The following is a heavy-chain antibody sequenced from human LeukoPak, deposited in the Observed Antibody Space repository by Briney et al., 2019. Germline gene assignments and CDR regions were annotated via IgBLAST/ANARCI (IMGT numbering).Heavy chain of an antibody. CDR1: GYTFTSYG. CDR3: ARESCSSTSCYGMDV. V-gene: IGHV1-18*01. J-gene: IGHJ6*02. Sequence: ASVKVSCKASGYTFTSYGISWVRQAPGQGLEWMGWISAYNGNTNYAQKPQGRVTMTTDTSTSTAYMELRSLRSDDTAVYYCARESCSSTSCYGMDVWGQGTTVTVSS. D-gene: IGHD2-2*01. CDR2: ISAYNGNT.